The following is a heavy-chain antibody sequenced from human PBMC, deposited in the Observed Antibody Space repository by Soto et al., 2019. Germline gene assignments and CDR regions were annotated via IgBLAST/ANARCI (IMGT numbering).Heavy chain of an antibody. V-gene: IGHV1-18*01. D-gene: IGHD2-2*01. CDR3: ARRPSADWFDP. CDR1: GYTFTSYG. Sequence: ASVKVSCKASGYTFTSYGISWARQAPGQGLEWMGWISPYNGKTNYAQKVQGRVTMTTDTSTSTAYMELKSLRSDDTAVYYCARRPSADWFDPWGQGTLVTVS. J-gene: IGHJ5*02. CDR2: ISPYNGKT.